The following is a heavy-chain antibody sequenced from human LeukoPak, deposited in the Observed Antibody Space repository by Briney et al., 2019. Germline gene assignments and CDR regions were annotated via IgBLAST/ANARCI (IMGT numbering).Heavy chain of an antibody. D-gene: IGHD4-23*01. J-gene: IGHJ4*02. CDR3: ARLTTVVKYFDY. CDR2: IYYSGST. Sequence: SETLSLTCTVSGGSISSSSYYWGWTRQPPGKGLEWIGSIYYSGSTYYNPSLKSRVTISVDTSKNQFSLKLSSVTASDTAVYYCARLTTVVKYFDYWGQGTLVTVSS. CDR1: GGSISSSSYY. V-gene: IGHV4-39*01.